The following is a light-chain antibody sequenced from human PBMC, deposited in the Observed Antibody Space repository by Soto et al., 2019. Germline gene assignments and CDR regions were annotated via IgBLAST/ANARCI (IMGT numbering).Light chain of an antibody. CDR2: GAS. J-gene: IGKJ3*01. Sequence: EIVMTQSPATLSVSPGERATLSCRASQSVSSNSAWYQQKPGQAPRLLIYGASTRPTGIPTRFSGSGSGTEFTLTISSLQSEDFAVYYCQPYNNWPFTFGPGTKVDI. CDR1: QSVSSN. CDR3: QPYNNWPFT. V-gene: IGKV3-15*01.